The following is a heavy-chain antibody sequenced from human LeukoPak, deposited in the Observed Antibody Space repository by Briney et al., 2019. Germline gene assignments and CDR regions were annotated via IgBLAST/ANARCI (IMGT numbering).Heavy chain of an antibody. CDR2: IYYSGST. V-gene: IGHV4-59*12. CDR3: ARDHWAPGDYGGWYFDL. J-gene: IGHJ2*01. D-gene: IGHD4-17*01. Sequence: SETLSLTCTVSGGSINSNYWSWIRQPPGKGLEWIGYIYYSGSTYYNPSLKSRVTISVDTSKNQFSLKLSSVTAADTAVYYCARDHWAPGDYGGWYFDLWGRGTLVTVSS. CDR1: GGSINSNY.